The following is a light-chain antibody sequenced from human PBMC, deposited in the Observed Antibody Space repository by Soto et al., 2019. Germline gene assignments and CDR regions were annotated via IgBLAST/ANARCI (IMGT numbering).Light chain of an antibody. CDR2: TAS. CDR1: QSISTW. Sequence: DIQMTQSPATLSASVGDRVTITCRASQSISTWLSWYQQKQGKAPQVLIYTASNLQSGVSSRFSGSGSGTEFTLTISSLQPDDFATYYCQDYNSWTFGQGTKVDIK. V-gene: IGKV1-5*03. CDR3: QDYNSWT. J-gene: IGKJ1*01.